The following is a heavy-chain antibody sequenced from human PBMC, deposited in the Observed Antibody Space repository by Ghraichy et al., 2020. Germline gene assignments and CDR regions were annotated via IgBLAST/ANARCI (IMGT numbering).Heavy chain of an antibody. Sequence: GGSLRLSCAASGFTFSSYCMTWVRQAPGKGLEWVSFISVSSSYIFYADSVKGRFTISRDNAKSSLYLQMSSLRAEDTAMYYCARGTPYYYGSGSYYPDYWGQGTLVTVSS. CDR1: GFTFSSYC. D-gene: IGHD3-10*01. J-gene: IGHJ4*02. CDR3: ARGTPYYYGSGSYYPDY. CDR2: ISVSSSYI. V-gene: IGHV3-21*01.